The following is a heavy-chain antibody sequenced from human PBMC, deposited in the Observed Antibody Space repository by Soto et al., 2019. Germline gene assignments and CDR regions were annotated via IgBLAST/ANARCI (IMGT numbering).Heavy chain of an antibody. CDR1: GGSISSGGYY. V-gene: IGHV4-31*03. Sequence: QVQLQESGPGLVKPSQTLSLTCTVSGGSISSGGYYWSWIRQHPGKGLEWIGYIYYSGSTYSNPSLKIRVTISVDTSKNQFSLKLSSVTAADTAVYYCARGANIVVVVAATESWFDPWGQGTLVTVSS. CDR2: IYYSGST. D-gene: IGHD2-15*01. J-gene: IGHJ5*02. CDR3: ARGANIVVVVAATESWFDP.